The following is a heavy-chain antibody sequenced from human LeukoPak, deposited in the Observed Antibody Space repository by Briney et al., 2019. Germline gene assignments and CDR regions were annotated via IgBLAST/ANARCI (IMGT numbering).Heavy chain of an antibody. CDR1: GFTFSYYA. V-gene: IGHV3-64D*09. CDR2: ISSNGGST. Sequence: GGSLRLSCSASGFTFSYYAMHWVRQTAGKGLEFVSGISSNGGSTYYADSLKGRFTISRDNSNNTLYLQMSSLRAEDTAVYYCAKDAYGDYGVDYWGQGTLVTVSS. J-gene: IGHJ4*02. CDR3: AKDAYGDYGVDY. D-gene: IGHD4-17*01.